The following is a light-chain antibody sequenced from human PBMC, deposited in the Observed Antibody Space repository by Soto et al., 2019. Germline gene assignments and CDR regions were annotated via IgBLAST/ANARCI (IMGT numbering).Light chain of an antibody. CDR2: EVS. Sequence: QSVLTQPPSASGSPGQSVTISCTGTSSDVGGYNYVSWYQQHPGKAPKLMIYEVSKRPSGVPDRFSGSKSGNTASLTVSGLQDEEEADYYCSSYAGSNNVVFGGGTKLTVL. J-gene: IGLJ2*01. V-gene: IGLV2-8*01. CDR3: SSYAGSNNVV. CDR1: SSDVGGYNY.